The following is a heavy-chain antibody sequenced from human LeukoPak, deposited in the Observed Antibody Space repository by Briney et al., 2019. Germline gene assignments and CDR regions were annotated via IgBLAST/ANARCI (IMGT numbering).Heavy chain of an antibody. Sequence: GGSLRLSCAASGFTFSDYYMSWIRQAPGKGLEWLSYISSSGSSIYSADSVKGRFTISRDNAKDSLYLQMNSLRAGDTAVYYCARAGIVGAATESPFDNWGQGTLVTVSS. CDR1: GFTFSDYY. CDR2: ISSSGSSI. J-gene: IGHJ4*02. D-gene: IGHD1-26*01. V-gene: IGHV3-11*01. CDR3: ARAGIVGAATESPFDN.